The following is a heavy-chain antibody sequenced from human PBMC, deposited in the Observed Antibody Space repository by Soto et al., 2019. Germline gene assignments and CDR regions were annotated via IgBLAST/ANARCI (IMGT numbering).Heavy chain of an antibody. CDR3: ARPNDSSGYYPLIY. Sequence: PSEILSLTCTVSGGSLSSYYWSWIRQPPGKGLEWIGYIYYTGSTNYNPSLKSRVTISVDTSKNQFSLKLSSVTAADTAVYYCARPNDSSGYYPLIYWGQGTPVTAPQ. J-gene: IGHJ4*02. CDR1: GGSLSSYY. D-gene: IGHD3-22*01. CDR2: IYYTGST. V-gene: IGHV4-59*01.